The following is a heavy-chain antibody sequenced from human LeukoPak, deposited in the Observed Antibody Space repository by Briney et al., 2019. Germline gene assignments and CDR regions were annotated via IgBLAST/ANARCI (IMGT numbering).Heavy chain of an antibody. V-gene: IGHV4-59*08. CDR2: VFSSGDL. CDR1: GGSISTHY. Sequence: SETLSVTCTVSGGSISTHYWSWIRQSPGRGLEWIGYVFSSGDLKYNSSLRGRVTISLDAFKSQFSLKLSSVTTADTAVYYCARHRGYSNWFDPWGRGILVTVSS. D-gene: IGHD3-10*01. CDR3: ARHRGYSNWFDP. J-gene: IGHJ5*02.